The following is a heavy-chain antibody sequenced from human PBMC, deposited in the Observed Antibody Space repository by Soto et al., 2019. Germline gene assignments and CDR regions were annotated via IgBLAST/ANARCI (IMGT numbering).Heavy chain of an antibody. CDR1: GFTFISSW. CDR2: IYPGDSDT. Sequence: SLKISCETPGFTFISSWIGWVRQMPGKGLELMGVIYPGDSDTRYDPSFQGHVAISADKSTSTTYLQWSALTASDTAIYYCARHGGYIGLDNWFDSWGQGTQVTVSS. J-gene: IGHJ5*01. V-gene: IGHV5-51*01. CDR3: ARHGGYIGLDNWFDS. D-gene: IGHD2-15*01.